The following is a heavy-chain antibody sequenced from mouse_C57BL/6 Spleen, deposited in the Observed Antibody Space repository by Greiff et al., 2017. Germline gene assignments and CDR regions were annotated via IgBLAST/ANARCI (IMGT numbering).Heavy chain of an antibody. CDR3: ANYYGSSPFAY. D-gene: IGHD1-1*01. V-gene: IGHV1-50*01. CDR2: IDPSDSYT. J-gene: IGHJ3*01. Sequence: QVQLQQPGAELVKPGASVKLSCKASGYTFTSYWMQWVKQRPGQGREWIGEIDPSDSYTNYNQKFKGKATLTVDTTSSTAYMPHSSLTSEDSAVYYCANYYGSSPFAYWGQGTLVTGSA. CDR1: GYTFTSYW.